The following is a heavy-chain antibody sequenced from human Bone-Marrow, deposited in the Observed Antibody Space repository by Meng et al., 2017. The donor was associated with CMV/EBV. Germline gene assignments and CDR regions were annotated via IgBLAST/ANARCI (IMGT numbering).Heavy chain of an antibody. CDR2: IVVGSGST. D-gene: IGHD3-22*01. Sequence: KISCAASGFTVSSSGVHWVRQARGQRPEWIGWIVVGSGSTNYAQKFQERVTITRDMSTGTAYMELRSLRSEDTAVYYCATNPFSRYPYYYYGMDVWGQGSTVTVSS. J-gene: IGHJ6*02. CDR1: GFTVSSSG. V-gene: IGHV1-58*01. CDR3: ATNPFSRYPYYYYGMDV.